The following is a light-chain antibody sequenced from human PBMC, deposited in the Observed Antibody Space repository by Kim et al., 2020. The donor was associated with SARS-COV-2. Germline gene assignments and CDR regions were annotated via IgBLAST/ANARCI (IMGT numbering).Light chain of an antibody. V-gene: IGKV1D-13*01. CDR1: QDISSA. J-gene: IGKJ5*01. CDR2: DAS. Sequence: SESVGDRVTITCRASQDISSALAWYQQKPGKATKVLIYDASSLESGVPSRFSCSGSGTDFTLTISSLQPEDFATYYCQQFNNFITFGQGTRLEIK. CDR3: QQFNNFIT.